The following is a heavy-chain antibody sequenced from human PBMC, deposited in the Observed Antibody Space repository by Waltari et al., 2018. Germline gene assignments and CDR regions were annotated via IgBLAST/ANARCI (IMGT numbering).Heavy chain of an antibody. J-gene: IGHJ4*02. CDR1: GGSISSSSSY. D-gene: IGHD3-22*01. Sequence: QLQLPESGPGLVKPSETLSLTCPVPGGSISSSSSYWGWIRQPPGKGLEWIGSIYYSRRTYYNPSLKRLVTISVDTSKNQFSLKLSSVTAADTAVYYCARAGLNNYYDSSGYFSPFDYWGQGTLVTVSS. CDR3: ARAGLNNYYDSSGYFSPFDY. CDR2: IYYSRRT. V-gene: IGHV4-39*07.